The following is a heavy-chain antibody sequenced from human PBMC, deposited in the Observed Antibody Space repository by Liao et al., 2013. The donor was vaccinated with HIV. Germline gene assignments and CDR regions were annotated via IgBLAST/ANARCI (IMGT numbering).Heavy chain of an antibody. J-gene: IGHJ4*02. CDR1: GASTTSNSYY. D-gene: IGHD5-12*01. Sequence: QVQLQESGPGLVKPSQTLSLTCSVSGASTTSNSYYWSWIRQPAGKGLEWIGRVSGTGIPYYNSSLESRVTISIDTSKNQFSLNLNSVTAADTAVYFCARGGSFFDYWGQGILVTVSS. CDR2: VSGTGIP. CDR3: ARGGSFFDY. V-gene: IGHV4-61*02.